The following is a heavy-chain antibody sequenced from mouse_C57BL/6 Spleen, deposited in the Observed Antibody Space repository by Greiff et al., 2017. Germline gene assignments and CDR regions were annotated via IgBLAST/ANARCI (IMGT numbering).Heavy chain of an antibody. CDR3: ARHEDEVYGYGRWYVGV. CDR1: GYTFTEYS. V-gene: IGHV1-62-2*01. Sequence: VKLLEPGAELVKPGASVKLSCKASGYTFTEYSITWVKQRSGQGLEWIGWFYPGSGSIKYNEKFKDKATLTADKSSSTVYMELGRLTSEDAAVDFGARHEDEVYGYGRWYVGVWGTGTTVTVST. J-gene: IGHJ1*03. CDR2: FYPGSGSI. D-gene: IGHD2-2*01.